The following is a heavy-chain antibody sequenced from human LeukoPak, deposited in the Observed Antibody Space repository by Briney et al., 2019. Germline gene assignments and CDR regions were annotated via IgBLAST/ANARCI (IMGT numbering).Heavy chain of an antibody. D-gene: IGHD1-26*01. CDR3: ARDLVGATNGHFDY. CDR1: GGTFSSYA. J-gene: IGHJ4*02. CDR2: IIPIFGTA. Sequence: SVKVSCKASGGTFSSYAISWVRQAPGQGLEWMGRIIPIFGTANYAQKFQGRVTITTDESTSTAYMELSGLRSEDTAVYYCARDLVGATNGHFDYWGQGTLVTVSS. V-gene: IGHV1-69*05.